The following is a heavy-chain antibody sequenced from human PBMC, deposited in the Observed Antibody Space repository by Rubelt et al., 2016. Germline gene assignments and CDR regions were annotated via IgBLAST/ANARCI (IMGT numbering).Heavy chain of an antibody. V-gene: IGHV4-39*01. CDR3: ARLFWSGYYYYYECGMDG. J-gene: IGHJ6*02. Sequence: GLVKPSETLSLTCSVSGGSIYKSSYYWGWIRQPPGKGLEWVGNIYFSGSTYYNPSLKSRVTISADTSKNQFSLKLSSVTAADTAVYYCARLFWSGYYYYYECGMDGWGQGTTVTGSS. CDR2: IYFSGST. D-gene: IGHD3-3*01. CDR1: GGSIYKSSYY.